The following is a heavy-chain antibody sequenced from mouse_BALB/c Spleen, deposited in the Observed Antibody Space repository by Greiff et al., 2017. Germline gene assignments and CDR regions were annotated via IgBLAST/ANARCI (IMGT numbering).Heavy chain of an antibody. CDR2: ISSGGSYT. CDR3: ARHGNYG. V-gene: IGHV5-6*02. Sequence: DVKLVESGGDLVKPGGSLKLSCAASGFTFSSYGMSWVRQTPDKRLEWVATISSGGSYTYYPDSVKGRFTISRDNAKNTLYLQMSSLKSEDTAMYYCARHGNYGWGQGTSVTVSS. D-gene: IGHD2-1*01. J-gene: IGHJ4*01. CDR1: GFTFSSYG.